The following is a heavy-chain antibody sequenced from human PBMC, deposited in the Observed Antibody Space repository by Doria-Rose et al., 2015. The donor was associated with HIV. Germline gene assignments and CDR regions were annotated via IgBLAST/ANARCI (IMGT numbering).Heavy chain of an antibody. D-gene: IGHD1-1*01. V-gene: IGHV4-34*01. Sequence: QVQLQQWGAGLVKPSETLSLTCAVFGGSFSGYHWSWIRQPPGQGLEWIAEINRSGSTNYKTSLKSRVTISLDTSKNLFSADTAVYYCARGLLRGGWNDVDYYYGMDVWGQGTTVTVSS. J-gene: IGHJ6*02. CDR1: GGSFSGYH. CDR3: ARGLLRGGWNDVDYYYGMDV. CDR2: INRSGST.